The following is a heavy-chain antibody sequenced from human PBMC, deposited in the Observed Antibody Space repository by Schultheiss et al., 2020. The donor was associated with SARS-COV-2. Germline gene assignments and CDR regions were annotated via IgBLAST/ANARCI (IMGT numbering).Heavy chain of an antibody. Sequence: SETLSLTCTVSGASISSGSYFWGWFRQPAGKGLEWIGRIYTTGSTNYNPSLKSRVTISVDTSKNQFSLKLSSVTAADTAVYYCAREYSSSYYYYYYMDVWGKGTTVTVSS. V-gene: IGHV4-61*02. CDR2: IYTTGST. J-gene: IGHJ6*03. CDR3: AREYSSSYYYYYYMDV. CDR1: GASISSGSYF. D-gene: IGHD6-6*01.